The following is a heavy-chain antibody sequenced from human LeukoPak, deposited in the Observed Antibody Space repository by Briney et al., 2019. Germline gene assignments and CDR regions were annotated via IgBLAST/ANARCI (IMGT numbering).Heavy chain of an antibody. CDR2: INTDGSST. CDR3: TFVGVKPY. J-gene: IGHJ4*02. V-gene: IGHV3-74*01. D-gene: IGHD1-26*01. Sequence: GGSLRLSCAASRFTFSNHWMHSVRQAPGKGLVWVSHINTDGSSTTYTDSVKGRFTISRDNAKNTLYLQMNSLRAEDTAMYYCTFVGVKPYWGQGTLVTVSS. CDR1: RFTFSNHW.